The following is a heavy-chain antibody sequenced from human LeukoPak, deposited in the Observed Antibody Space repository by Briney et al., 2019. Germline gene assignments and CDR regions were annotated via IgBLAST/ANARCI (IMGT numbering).Heavy chain of an antibody. V-gene: IGHV3-74*01. CDR2: INSDVSST. CDR1: GFAFSADW. D-gene: IGHD1-26*01. Sequence: SLRLSCAASGFAFSADWMHAARRAPRKGLLCVSGINSDVSSTTYADSLKGRFTISRDNAKNTLYLQMTRLRAEDTSVYSCARDRNTGTSSENIFEYWGQGSLVTVSS. CDR3: ARDRNTGTSSENIFEY. J-gene: IGHJ4*02.